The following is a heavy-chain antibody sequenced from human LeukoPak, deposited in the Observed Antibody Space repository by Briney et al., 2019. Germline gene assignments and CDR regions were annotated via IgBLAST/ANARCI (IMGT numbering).Heavy chain of an antibody. CDR1: GYTLTELS. Sequence: ASVKVSCKVSGYTLTELSMHWVRQAPGQGLEWMGWINPNSGGTNSAQNFQGWVTMTRDTSIRTAYMELSRLRSDDTAVYYCARAAEVASVVAATDYYGMDVWGQGTTVTVSS. CDR2: INPNSGGT. D-gene: IGHD2-15*01. J-gene: IGHJ6*02. V-gene: IGHV1-2*04. CDR3: ARAAEVASVVAATDYYGMDV.